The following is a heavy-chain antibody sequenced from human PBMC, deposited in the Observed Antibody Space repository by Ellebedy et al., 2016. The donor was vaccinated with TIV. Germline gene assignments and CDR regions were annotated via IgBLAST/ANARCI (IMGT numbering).Heavy chain of an antibody. D-gene: IGHD6-19*01. J-gene: IGHJ6*02. V-gene: IGHV3-21*01. CDR3: ARAGRAVTGTGYGMDV. CDR1: GFMFNSYS. CDR2: ITSRSSYI. Sequence: GESLKISCAASGFMFNSYSLSWVRQAPGKGLEWVSSITSRSSYIYYADSVKGRFTISRDNAKNSLYLQMNSLRVEDTAVYYCARAGRAVTGTGYGMDVWGQGTTVTVSS.